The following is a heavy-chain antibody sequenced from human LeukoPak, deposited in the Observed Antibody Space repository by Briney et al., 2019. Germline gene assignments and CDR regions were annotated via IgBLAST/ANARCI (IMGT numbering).Heavy chain of an antibody. CDR2: IRYDGSNK. J-gene: IGHJ4*02. CDR3: AKDRPAYDSSGYQYYFDY. V-gene: IGHV3-30*02. CDR1: GFTFSSYA. D-gene: IGHD3-22*01. Sequence: RSGGSLRLSCAASGFTFSSYAMSWVRQAPGKGLEWVAFIRYDGSNKYYADSVKGRFTISRDNSKNTLYLQMNSLRAEDTAVYYCAKDRPAYDSSGYQYYFDYWGQGTLVTVSS.